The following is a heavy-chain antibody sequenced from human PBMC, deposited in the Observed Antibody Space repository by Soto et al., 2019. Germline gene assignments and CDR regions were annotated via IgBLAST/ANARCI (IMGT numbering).Heavy chain of an antibody. D-gene: IGHD3-9*01. CDR2: IDWDDDK. V-gene: IGHV2-70*01. J-gene: IGHJ4*02. CDR3: ARIQRRLTGYYNWMGFDY. Sequence: SGPTLVNPTQTLTLTCTFSGFSLSTSGMCVSWISQPPRKALEWLALIDWDDDKYYSTSLKTRLTISKDTSKNQVVLTMTNMDPVDTATYYFARIQRRLTGYYNWMGFDYWGQGTLVTVSS. CDR1: GFSLSTSGMC.